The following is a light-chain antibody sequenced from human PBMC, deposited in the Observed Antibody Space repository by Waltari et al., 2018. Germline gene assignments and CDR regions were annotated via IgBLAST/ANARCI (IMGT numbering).Light chain of an antibody. J-gene: IGKJ3*01. Sequence: DIVMTQSPLSLPVTPGEPASISCRSSQSLLHSNGYNYLDWYLQKPGQSPQLLIYLGSNRASGVPDRFSGSESGTDFTLTISSLQPEDVATYYCQDYHSAPQFTFGPGTKVDIK. CDR3: QDYHSAPQFT. CDR1: QSLLHSNGYNY. CDR2: LGS. V-gene: IGKV2-28*01.